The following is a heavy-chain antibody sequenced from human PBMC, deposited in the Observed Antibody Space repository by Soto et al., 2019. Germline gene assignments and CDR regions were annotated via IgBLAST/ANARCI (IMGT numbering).Heavy chain of an antibody. Sequence: GASVKVSCKASGGTFSSYAISWVRQAPGQGLEWMGGIIPIFGTANYAQKFQGRVTITADESTSTGYMELSSLRSEDTAVYYCASTVSRYYYYGMDVWGQGTTVTV. V-gene: IGHV1-69*13. D-gene: IGHD4-4*01. CDR1: GGTFSSYA. CDR2: IIPIFGTA. CDR3: ASTVSRYYYYGMDV. J-gene: IGHJ6*02.